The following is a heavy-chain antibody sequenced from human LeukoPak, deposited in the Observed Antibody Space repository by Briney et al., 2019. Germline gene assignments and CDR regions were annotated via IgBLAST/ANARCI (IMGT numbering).Heavy chain of an antibody. V-gene: IGHV5-51*01. J-gene: IGHJ4*02. CDR3: ARLGPPDDYYDSSGHRYYFDY. D-gene: IGHD3-22*01. CDR2: IYPGDSDT. Sequence: GESLKISCKGSGYSFTSYWIGWVRQVPGKGLEWIGIIYPGDSDTRYSPSFQGQVTISADKSISTAYLQWSSLKASDTAMYYCARLGPPDDYYDSSGHRYYFDYWGQGTLVTVSS. CDR1: GYSFTSYW.